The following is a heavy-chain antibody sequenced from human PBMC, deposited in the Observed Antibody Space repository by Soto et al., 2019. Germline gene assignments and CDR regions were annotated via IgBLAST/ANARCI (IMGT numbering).Heavy chain of an antibody. V-gene: IGHV1-18*01. CDR2: ISAYNGNT. CDR1: GYTFTSYG. CDR3: ARRDLGGGSSGWFDP. Sequence: ASVKVSCKASGYTFTSYGISWVRQAPGQGLEWMGWISAYNGNTNYAQKLQGRVTMTTDTSTSTAYMELRSLRSDDTAVYYCARRDLGGGSSGWFDPWDQGTLVTVAS. D-gene: IGHD2-15*01. J-gene: IGHJ5*02.